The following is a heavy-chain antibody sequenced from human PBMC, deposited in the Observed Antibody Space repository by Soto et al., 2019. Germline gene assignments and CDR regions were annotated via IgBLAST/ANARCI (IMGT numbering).Heavy chain of an antibody. CDR1: GGSISSGGYF. J-gene: IGHJ5*02. CDR3: ARAFCSSTICRNHWFDP. Sequence: SETLSLTCTVSGGSISSGGYFWSWIRQHPGKGLEWIGYIYYSGSTYYNPSLKSRVTISVDTSKNQFSLKLSSVTAADTAVYYGARAFCSSTICRNHWFDPWGQGTLVTVSS. CDR2: IYYSGST. D-gene: IGHD2-2*01. V-gene: IGHV4-31*03.